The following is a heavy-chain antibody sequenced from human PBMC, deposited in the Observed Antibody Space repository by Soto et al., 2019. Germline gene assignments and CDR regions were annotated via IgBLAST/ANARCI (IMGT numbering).Heavy chain of an antibody. J-gene: IGHJ6*02. D-gene: IGHD6-6*01. CDR1: GFTFSSYA. CDR2: ISYDGSNK. CDR3: ARDLSASLEQLGYYYYGMDV. V-gene: IGHV3-30-3*01. Sequence: GGSLRLSCAASGFTFSSYAMHWVRQAPGKGLEWVAVISYDGSNKYYADSVKGRFTISRDNSKNTLYLQMNSLRAEDTAVYYCARDLSASLEQLGYYYYGMDVWGQGTTVTVSS.